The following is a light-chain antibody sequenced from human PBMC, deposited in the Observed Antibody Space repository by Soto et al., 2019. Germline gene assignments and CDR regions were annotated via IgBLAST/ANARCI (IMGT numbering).Light chain of an antibody. CDR1: SSDVGGYDY. J-gene: IGLJ2*01. CDR2: EVN. V-gene: IGLV2-8*01. Sequence: QSALTQPLSASGSPGQSVAISCTGTSSDVGGYDYVSWYQQHPGKAPKLMIYEVNKRPSGVPDRFSGSKSGNTASLTVSGVQAEDEADYYCSSYAGSNNFVAFGGGTKLTVL. CDR3: SSYAGSNNFVA.